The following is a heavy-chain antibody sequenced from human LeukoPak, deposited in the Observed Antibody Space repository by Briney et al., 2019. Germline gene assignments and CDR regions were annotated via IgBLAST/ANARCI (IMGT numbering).Heavy chain of an antibody. CDR2: LSTDGST. CDR3: ARGSCANWNIFDF. V-gene: IGHV4-4*07. Sequence: KSSETLSLTCTVSGASLNTYYWTWIRQPAGKGLEWIGRLSTDGSTTYNPSLKSRSTMSVDTSKNQFSLKLNSVPAADTAVYYCARGSCANWNIFDFWGQGSLVTVSS. CDR1: GASLNTYY. D-gene: IGHD1-1*01. J-gene: IGHJ4*02.